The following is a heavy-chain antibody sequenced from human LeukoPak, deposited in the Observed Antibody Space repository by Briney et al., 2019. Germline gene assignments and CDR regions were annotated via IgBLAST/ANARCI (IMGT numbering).Heavy chain of an antibody. CDR3: ANGLDYTTYGYYFDY. Sequence: GGSLRLSCTASGFTFSSYAMNWVRQAPGKGLEWVSGIGAGGTFTYYADSVKGRFTISRDNSRNTLYLQMNSLRADETAVYYCANGLDYTTYGYYFDYWGQGTLVTVSS. V-gene: IGHV3-23*01. J-gene: IGHJ4*02. CDR1: GFTFSSYA. CDR2: IGAGGTFT. D-gene: IGHD4-11*01.